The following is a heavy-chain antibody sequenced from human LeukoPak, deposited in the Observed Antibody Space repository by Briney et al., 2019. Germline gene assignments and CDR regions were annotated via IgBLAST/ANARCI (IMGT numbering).Heavy chain of an antibody. CDR3: ARCFVSYGVLD. CDR1: GGSISSYY. D-gene: IGHD5-18*01. V-gene: IGHV4-59*01. CDR2: IYYSGST. J-gene: IGHJ4*02. Sequence: SETLSLTCTVSGGSISSYYWSWIRQPPGKGLEWIGYIYYSGSTNYNPSHKSRVTISVDTSKNQFSLKLSSVTAADTAVYYCARCFVSYGVLDWGQGTLVTVSS.